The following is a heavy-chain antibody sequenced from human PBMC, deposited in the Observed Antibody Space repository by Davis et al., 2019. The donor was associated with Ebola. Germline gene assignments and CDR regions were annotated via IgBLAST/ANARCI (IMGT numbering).Heavy chain of an antibody. CDR3: ARGNYGDYIVLYYYNMDV. CDR2: IHYLGNT. J-gene: IGHJ6*02. V-gene: IGHV4-59*01. Sequence: SETLSLTCVVSGGSINNYFWSWIRQPPGKGLEWIGNIHYLGNTNYNPSLKSRVTMSVDTSKNQFSLKLSSVTAADTAVYYCARGNYGDYIVLYYYNMDVWGHGTTVTVSS. D-gene: IGHD4-17*01. CDR1: GGSINNYF.